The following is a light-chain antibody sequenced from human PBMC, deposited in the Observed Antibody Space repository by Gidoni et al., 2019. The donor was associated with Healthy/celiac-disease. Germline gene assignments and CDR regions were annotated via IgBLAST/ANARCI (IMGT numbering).Light chain of an antibody. J-gene: IGKJ4*01. V-gene: IGKV4-1*01. CDR1: QIVLSSSNNKNY. CDR2: WAS. CDR3: QSRLT. Sequence: DIVMTQSPDPLAVSLGERATIHCKSSQIVLSSSNNKNYLNWYQQKAGQPPKLLFYWASTRESGVPDRFSGGGSGTDFTLTISSLQAEDVAVYYCQSRLTFGGGPKVEIK.